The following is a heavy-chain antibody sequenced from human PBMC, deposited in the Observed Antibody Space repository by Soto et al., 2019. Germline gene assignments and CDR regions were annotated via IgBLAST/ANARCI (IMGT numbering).Heavy chain of an antibody. V-gene: IGHV3-30*18. J-gene: IGHJ4*02. CDR2: ISYDGSNK. CDR3: AKLCLIQCVGNSNVDY. Sequence: QVQLVESGGGVVQPGRSLRLSCAASGFTFSSYGMHWVRQAPGKGLEWVAVISYDGSNKYYADSVKGRFTIARDNSKSTLYLQMNSLRAEDTAVYYCAKLCLIQCVGNSNVDYWGQGTLVTVSS. CDR1: GFTFSSYG. D-gene: IGHD4-4*01.